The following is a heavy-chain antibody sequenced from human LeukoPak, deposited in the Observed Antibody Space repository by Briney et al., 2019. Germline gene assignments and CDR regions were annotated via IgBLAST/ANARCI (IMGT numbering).Heavy chain of an antibody. V-gene: IGHV3-15*01. J-gene: IGHJ4*02. D-gene: IGHD1-1*01. CDR3: TKTQVHVTFGLDY. CDR2: IKTKADGGTT. Sequence: PGGSLRLSCAASGFTFSNAWMSWVRQAPGKGLEWVSRIKTKADGGTTDYTAPVKGRFTISRDDSKNTLYLQMNSLKIEDTAVYYCTKTQVHVTFGLDYWGQGALVTVSS. CDR1: GFTFSNAW.